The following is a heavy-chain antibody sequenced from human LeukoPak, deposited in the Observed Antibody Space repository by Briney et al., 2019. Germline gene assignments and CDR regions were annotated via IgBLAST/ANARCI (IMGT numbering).Heavy chain of an antibody. CDR2: ISTYNSNT. V-gene: IGHV1-18*04. Sequence: ASVKVSCTASGYTFTGYYMHWVRQAPGQGLEWMGWISTYNSNTNYAQKLQGRVTMTTDTSTSTAYMELRSLRSDDTAVYYCARVDEDGFDYWGQGTLVTVSS. CDR1: GYTFTGYY. CDR3: ARVDEDGFDY. J-gene: IGHJ4*02.